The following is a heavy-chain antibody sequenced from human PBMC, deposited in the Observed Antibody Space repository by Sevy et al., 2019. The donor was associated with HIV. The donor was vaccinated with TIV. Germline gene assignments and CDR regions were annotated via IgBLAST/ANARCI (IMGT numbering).Heavy chain of an antibody. Sequence: GGSLRLSCAASGFAFSSYGMHWVRQAPGKGLEWVALISYDGSNKYYADSVKGRFTISRDNSKNTLDLQMNSLRAEDTAVYYCAKEGADGYDSSGYYPAFDYWGQGTLVTVSS. CDR2: ISYDGSNK. V-gene: IGHV3-30*18. D-gene: IGHD3-22*01. J-gene: IGHJ4*02. CDR1: GFAFSSYG. CDR3: AKEGADGYDSSGYYPAFDY.